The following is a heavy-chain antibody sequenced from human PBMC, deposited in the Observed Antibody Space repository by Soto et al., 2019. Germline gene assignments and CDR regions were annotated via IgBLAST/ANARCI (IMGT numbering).Heavy chain of an antibody. CDR1: GFIVSDHY. CDR2: TRNKANSYTT. V-gene: IGHV3-72*01. J-gene: IGHJ4*02. Sequence: GGSLRLSCAASGFIVSDHYMDWVRQAPGKGLEWLGRTRNKANSYTTEYAASVKGRFTISRDDSKNPVFLQLNSLKIEDTAIYYCTREMHYYDSSGFDYWGQGTRVTVSS. CDR3: TREMHYYDSSGFDY. D-gene: IGHD3-22*01.